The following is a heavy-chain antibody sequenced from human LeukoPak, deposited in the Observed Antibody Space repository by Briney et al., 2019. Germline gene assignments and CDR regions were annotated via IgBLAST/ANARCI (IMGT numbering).Heavy chain of an antibody. CDR3: AKTTYASNSTGWYNHFDY. V-gene: IGHV3-23*01. Sequence: GGSLRLSCAASGFTFSNYAMTWVRQVPGKGLEWVSTISSSGYSTYYADSVKGRFTISRDNSKNTLFLQLSSLRAEDTTVYYCAKTTYASNSTGWYNHFDYWGQGTVVTVSS. D-gene: IGHD6-19*01. CDR1: GFTFSNYA. J-gene: IGHJ4*02. CDR2: ISSSGYST.